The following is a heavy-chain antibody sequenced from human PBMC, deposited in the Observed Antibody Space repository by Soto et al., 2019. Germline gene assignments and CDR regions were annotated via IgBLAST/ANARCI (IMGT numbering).Heavy chain of an antibody. D-gene: IGHD3-3*01. Sequence: SETLSLTYAVSGGSISSSNWWSWVRQPPGKGLEWIREIYHSGSTNYNPSLKSRVTISVDNSKNQFSLKLNSVTAADTALHYCERDNLDFCIYKYDYYCLDVRGQWTT. J-gene: IGHJ6*02. V-gene: IGHV4-4*02. CDR2: IYHSGST. CDR3: ERDNLDFCIYKYDYYCLDV. CDR1: GGSISSSNW.